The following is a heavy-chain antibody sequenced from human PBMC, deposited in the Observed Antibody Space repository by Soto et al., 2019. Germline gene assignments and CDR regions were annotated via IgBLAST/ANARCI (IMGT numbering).Heavy chain of an antibody. CDR2: IYYSGST. J-gene: IGHJ4*01. V-gene: IGHV4-59*01. CDR1: GGTISSYY. Sequence: TSETLSLTCTVSGGTISSYYWSWIRQPPGKGLEWIGYIYYSGSTTYNPPLMIRGTISVDTYKNLFFLKLSFATAADTAVFYCAGVGVTAPFDFWGHGTLVTVPS. CDR3: AGVGVTAPFDF.